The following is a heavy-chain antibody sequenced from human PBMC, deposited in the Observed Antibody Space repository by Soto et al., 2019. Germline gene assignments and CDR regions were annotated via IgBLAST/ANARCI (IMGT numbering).Heavy chain of an antibody. Sequence: PSETLSLTCTVSGGSISSCYWSWIRQPPGKGLEWIGYIYYSGSTNYNPSLKSRVTISVDTSKNQFSLKLSSVTAADTAVYYCAREAIAAADWYYYYYGMDVWGQGTTVTASS. V-gene: IGHV4-59*01. J-gene: IGHJ6*02. D-gene: IGHD6-13*01. CDR1: GGSISSCY. CDR3: AREAIAAADWYYYYYGMDV. CDR2: IYYSGST.